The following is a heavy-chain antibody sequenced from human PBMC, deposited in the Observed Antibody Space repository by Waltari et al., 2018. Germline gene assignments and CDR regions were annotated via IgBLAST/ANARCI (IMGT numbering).Heavy chain of an antibody. CDR3: ARGLINGHDFDY. CDR2: IKPNSGGT. CDR1: GYTFTGYY. J-gene: IGHJ4*02. D-gene: IGHD2-8*01. V-gene: IGHV1-2*02. Sequence: QVQLVQSGAEVRKPGASVKVSCKASGYTFTGYYMHWLRQAPGQGLEWMGWIKPNSGGTQYARKLQGRVTMTRDTSISTAYMELSRLGPDDTAVYYCARGLINGHDFDYWGQGTLVTVSS.